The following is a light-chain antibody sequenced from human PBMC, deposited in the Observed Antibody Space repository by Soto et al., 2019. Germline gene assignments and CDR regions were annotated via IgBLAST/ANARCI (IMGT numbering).Light chain of an antibody. V-gene: IGLV4-60*02. J-gene: IGLJ1*01. Sequence: QSVLTQSSSASASLGSSVKLTCTLSSGHSSYIIAWHQQQPGKAPRYLMKLEGSGSYNKGSGVPDRFSGSSSGADRYLTISNLQFEDEADYYCETWDSNTRVFVTGTTLTVL. CDR2: LEGSGSY. CDR1: SGHSSYI. CDR3: ETWDSNTRV.